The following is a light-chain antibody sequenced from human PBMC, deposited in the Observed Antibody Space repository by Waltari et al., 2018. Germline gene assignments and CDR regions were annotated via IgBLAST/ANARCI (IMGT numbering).Light chain of an antibody. Sequence: EIVLTQSPGPLSLSPGERATLSCRASQTVTNNFLAWYRQKPGQAPRLPIYGASIRATAIPDRFSGSGSGTDFTLTINRLEPEDFAVYFCQQYDTSPLTFGGGTRVEVK. CDR1: QTVTNNF. J-gene: IGKJ4*01. CDR2: GAS. V-gene: IGKV3-20*01. CDR3: QQYDTSPLT.